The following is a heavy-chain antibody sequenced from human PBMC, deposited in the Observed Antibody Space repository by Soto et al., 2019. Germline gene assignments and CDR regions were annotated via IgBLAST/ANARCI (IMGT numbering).Heavy chain of an antibody. CDR1: GGSFSGYY. D-gene: IGHD3-10*01. J-gene: IGHJ6*02. CDR3: ARAGVLLWFGELEDHYYYGMDV. V-gene: IGHV4-34*01. CDR2: INHSGST. Sequence: PSETLSLTCAVYGGSFSGYYWSWIRQPPGKGLEWIGEINHSGSTNYNPSLKSRVTISVDTSKNQFSLKLSSVTAADTAVYYCARAGVLLWFGELEDHYYYGMDVWGQGTTVT.